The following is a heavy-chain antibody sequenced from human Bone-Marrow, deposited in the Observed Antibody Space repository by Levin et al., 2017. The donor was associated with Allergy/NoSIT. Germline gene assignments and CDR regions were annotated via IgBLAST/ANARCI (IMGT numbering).Heavy chain of an antibody. D-gene: IGHD1-26*01. V-gene: IGHV7-4-1*02. CDR3: ARVSVVTVGTTFNHFDY. J-gene: IGHJ4*02. CDR1: GYTFSTHA. CDR2: INVNSGNP. Sequence: ASVKVSCKTSGYTFSTHALNWVRQAPGQGLEWMGWINVNSGNPTYAQGFRGRFVFSFDNLASTAYLQITGLMAEDTAVYYCARVSVVTVGTTFNHFDYWGQGTLVTVSS.